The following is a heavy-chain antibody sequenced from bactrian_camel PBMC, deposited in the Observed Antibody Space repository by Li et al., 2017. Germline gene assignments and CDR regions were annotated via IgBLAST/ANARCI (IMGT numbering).Heavy chain of an antibody. CDR2: IYHDGSAT. CDR1: GFTFSSAY. Sequence: HVQLVESGGGLVQPGGSLRLSCAASGFTFSSAYMTWVRQAPGKGLEWVSSIYHDGSATYYADSVKGRFTISRDNAENTLYQQMNGLKSEDTAVYYCWSWPGYYPSWGQGTQVTVS. J-gene: IGHJ6*01. D-gene: IGHD1*01. V-gene: IGHV3S6*01. CDR3: WSWPGYYPS.